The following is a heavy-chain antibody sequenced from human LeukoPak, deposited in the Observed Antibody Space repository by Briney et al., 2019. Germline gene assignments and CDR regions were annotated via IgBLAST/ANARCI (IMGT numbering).Heavy chain of an antibody. J-gene: IGHJ4*02. D-gene: IGHD2/OR15-2a*01. CDR2: INPSGGST. V-gene: IGHV1-46*01. Sequence: ASVKVSCKASGYTFTKYYMHWVRQAPGQGLEWMGIINPSGGSTSYAQKLQGRVTMTTDTSTSTAYMELRSLRSDDTAVYYCARVRDSTLYLPYYFDYWGQGTLVTVSS. CDR3: ARVRDSTLYLPYYFDY. CDR1: GYTFTKYY.